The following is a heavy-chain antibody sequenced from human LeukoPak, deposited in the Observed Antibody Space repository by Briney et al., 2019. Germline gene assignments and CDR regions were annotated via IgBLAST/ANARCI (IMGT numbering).Heavy chain of an antibody. V-gene: IGHV3-74*01. CDR3: AREVGCSGGSCYVY. Sequence: GSLRLSCAASGFTFISYWMHWVRQAPGKGLVWVSRINSDGSSTSYADSVKGRFTISRDNAKNTLYLQMNSLRAEDTAVYYCAREVGCSGGSCYVYWGQGTLVTVSS. J-gene: IGHJ4*02. D-gene: IGHD2-15*01. CDR1: GFTFISYW. CDR2: INSDGSST.